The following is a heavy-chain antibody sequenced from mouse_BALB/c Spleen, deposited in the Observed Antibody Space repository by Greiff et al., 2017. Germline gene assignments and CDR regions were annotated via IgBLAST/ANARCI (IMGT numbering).Heavy chain of an antibody. CDR2: ISSGGST. J-gene: IGHJ3*01. Sequence: DVHLVESGGGLVKPGGSLKLSCAASGFTFSSYAMSWVRQTPEKRLEWVASISSGGSTYYPDSVKVRFTISRDNARNILYLQMSSLRSEDTAMYYCATARATLAWFAYWGQGTLVTVSA. CDR3: ATARATLAWFAY. V-gene: IGHV5-6-5*01. D-gene: IGHD3-1*01. CDR1: GFTFSSYA.